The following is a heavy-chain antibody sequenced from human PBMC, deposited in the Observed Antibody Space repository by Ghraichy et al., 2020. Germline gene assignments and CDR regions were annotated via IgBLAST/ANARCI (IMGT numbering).Heavy chain of an antibody. CDR1: GFTFSDYY. V-gene: IGHV3-11*01. D-gene: IGHD2-2*01. Sequence: GGSLRLSCAASGFTFSDYYMSWIRQAPGKGLEWVSYISSSGSTIYSADSVKGRFTISRDNAKNSLYLQMNSLRAEDTAVYHCARADCSSSSCYYYFDYWGQGTLVTVSS. CDR3: ARADCSSSSCYYYFDY. CDR2: ISSSGSTI. J-gene: IGHJ4*02.